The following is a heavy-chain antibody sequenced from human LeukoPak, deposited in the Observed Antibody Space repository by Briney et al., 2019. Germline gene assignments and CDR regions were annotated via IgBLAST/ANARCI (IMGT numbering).Heavy chain of an antibody. CDR3: ASSKMIRGVIRDVFDM. CDR1: GFTFSSYT. D-gene: IGHD3-10*01. Sequence: TGGSLRLSCAASGFTFSSYTMTWVRQAPGKGLEWVSSISPNTNYIYYADSVKARFTISRDNAKNSLSLQMNSLRAEDTAMYYCASSKMIRGVIRDVFDMWGQGTMVTVSS. V-gene: IGHV3-21*01. J-gene: IGHJ3*02. CDR2: ISPNTNYI.